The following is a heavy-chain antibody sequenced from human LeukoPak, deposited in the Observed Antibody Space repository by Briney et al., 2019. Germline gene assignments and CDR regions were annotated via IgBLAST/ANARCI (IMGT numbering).Heavy chain of an antibody. J-gene: IGHJ4*02. D-gene: IGHD3-16*01. V-gene: IGHV1-2*02. CDR3: APTAEAYTSWWRV. Sequence: ASVKVSCKASGYKFIGDYMHWVRQAPGQGLEFMGWINPDSGFTNYAQKFKGRVTMTRDTSISTAYLELRSLTSDDTAVYYCAPTAEAYTSWWRVWGQGTLVTVSS. CDR2: INPDSGFT. CDR1: GYKFIGDY.